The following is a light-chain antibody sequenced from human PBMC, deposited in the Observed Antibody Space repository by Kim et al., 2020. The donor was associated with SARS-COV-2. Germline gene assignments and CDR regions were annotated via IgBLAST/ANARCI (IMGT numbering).Light chain of an antibody. J-gene: IGKJ4*01. CDR3: QHRSDWRVT. V-gene: IGKV3-11*01. CDR1: HGVTNY. CDR2: DVS. Sequence: LSPGEEATLAGMASHGVTNYLAWYQQKPGQAPRLLIYDVSTRAIGIPPRFTGSGSGTDFSLTISDLEPEDFAVYYCQHRSDWRVTFGGGTKVDIK.